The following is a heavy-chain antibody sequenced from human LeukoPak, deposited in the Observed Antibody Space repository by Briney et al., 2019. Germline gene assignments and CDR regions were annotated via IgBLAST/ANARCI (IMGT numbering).Heavy chain of an antibody. J-gene: IGHJ4*02. CDR2: INHSGST. V-gene: IGHV4-34*01. CDR1: GGSFSGYY. Sequence: SETLSLTCVVYGGSFSGYYWSWIRQPPGKGLEWIGEINHSGSTNYNPSLKSRVTISVDTSKNQFSLKLSSVTAADTAVYYCARGGGYSSSWYGGYFDYWGQGTLVTVSS. CDR3: ARGGGYSSSWYGGYFDY. D-gene: IGHD6-13*01.